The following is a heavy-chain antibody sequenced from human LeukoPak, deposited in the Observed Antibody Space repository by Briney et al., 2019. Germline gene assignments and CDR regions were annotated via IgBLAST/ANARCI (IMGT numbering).Heavy chain of an antibody. CDR3: AKDQTTYSGGWLPDY. Sequence: GGSLRLSCAALEFTFRLYRLHWPHEAPGKGVDRLQFIWYDGSNKYYADSVKGRFTISRDKSKNTLYLQMNSLRAEDTAVYYCAKDQTTYSGGWLPDYWGQGTLVTVSS. CDR1: EFTFRLYR. D-gene: IGHD6-19*01. V-gene: IGHV3-30*02. J-gene: IGHJ4*02. CDR2: IWYDGSNK.